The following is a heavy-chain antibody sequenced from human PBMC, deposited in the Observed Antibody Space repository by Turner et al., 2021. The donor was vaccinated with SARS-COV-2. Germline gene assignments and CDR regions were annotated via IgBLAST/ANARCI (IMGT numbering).Heavy chain of an antibody. J-gene: IGHJ4*02. Sequence: QVQLVQSGAKVKKPGTSVKVSCKASGYTFTSYDINWVRQATGQGLEWMGWMNPNSGNTGYAQKFQVRVTMTRNTSIITAYMELSSLRSEDTAVYYCARTFPAMVCVDYWGQGTLVTVSS. D-gene: IGHD5-18*01. CDR3: ARTFPAMVCVDY. V-gene: IGHV1-8*01. CDR1: GYTFTSYD. CDR2: MNPNSGNT.